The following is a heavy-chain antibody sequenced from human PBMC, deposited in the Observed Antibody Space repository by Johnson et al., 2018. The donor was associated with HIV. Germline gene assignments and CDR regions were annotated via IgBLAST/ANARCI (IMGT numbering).Heavy chain of an antibody. CDR1: GFTFDDFG. V-gene: IGHV3-20*04. CDR3: AKDPYDSSGYRRDAFDI. Sequence: MQLVESGGGVVRPGGSLRLSCAASGFTFDDFGMGWVRQAPGKGLEWVSGINWNGGRTGYAASVKGRFTISRDNSKNTVYLQMNSLRAEDTAVYYCAKDPYDSSGYRRDAFDIWGQGTMVTVSS. J-gene: IGHJ3*02. D-gene: IGHD3-22*01. CDR2: INWNGGRT.